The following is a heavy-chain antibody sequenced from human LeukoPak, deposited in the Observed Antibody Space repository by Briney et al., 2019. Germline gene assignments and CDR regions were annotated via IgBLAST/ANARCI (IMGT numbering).Heavy chain of an antibody. J-gene: IGHJ3*02. CDR2: IYYSGST. CDR3: ARAPWDAFDI. V-gene: IGHV4-59*01. Sequence: SETLSLTCTVSGRSISSYYWSWIRQPPGKGLEWIGYIYYSGSTNYNPSLKSRVTISVDTSKNQFSLKLSSVTAADTAVYYCARAPWDAFDIWGQGTMVTVSS. CDR1: GRSISSYY.